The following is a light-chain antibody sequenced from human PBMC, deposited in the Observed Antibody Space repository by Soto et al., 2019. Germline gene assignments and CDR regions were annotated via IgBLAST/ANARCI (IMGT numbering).Light chain of an antibody. CDR2: DAS. CDR3: QQLNSFPIT. CDR1: QSIGRW. J-gene: IGKJ5*01. V-gene: IGKV1-5*01. Sequence: DIQMTQSPSTLSASVGDTVTVTCRASQSIGRWLAWYQQKPGKAPKLLIFDASTLENGVPARFSGSRSGPEFTLTITSLQPEDFATYYCQQLNSFPITFGQGTRLEI.